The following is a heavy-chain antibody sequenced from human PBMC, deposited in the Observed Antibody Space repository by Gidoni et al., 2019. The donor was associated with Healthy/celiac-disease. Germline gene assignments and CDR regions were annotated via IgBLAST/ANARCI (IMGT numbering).Heavy chain of an antibody. CDR3: ARDPFYYDFWSGYYASVPFDY. CDR2: INPNSGGT. V-gene: IGHV1-2*02. D-gene: IGHD3-3*01. Sequence: QVQLVQSGAEVKKPGASVKVSCQASGYTFPGYYMHWVRQAPGQGLEWMGWINPNSGGTNYAQKFQGRVTMTRDTSISTAYMELSRLRSDDTAVYYCARDPFYYDFWSGYYASVPFDYWGQGTLVTVSS. J-gene: IGHJ4*02. CDR1: GYTFPGYY.